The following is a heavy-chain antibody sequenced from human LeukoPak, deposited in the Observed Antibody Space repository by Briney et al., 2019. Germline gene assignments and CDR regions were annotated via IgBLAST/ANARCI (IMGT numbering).Heavy chain of an antibody. CDR1: GYFISSGYY. D-gene: IGHD4-11*01. CDR3: ARDDYNGAFDI. J-gene: IGHJ3*02. CDR2: ISHSEST. V-gene: IGHV4-38-2*02. Sequence: SETLSLTCTVSGYFISSGYYWGWIRQPPEKGLEWIGSISHSESTSYNPSLKSRLTISVEASKNQFSLNLSSVTAADTAVYYCARDDYNGAFDIWGQGTMVTVSS.